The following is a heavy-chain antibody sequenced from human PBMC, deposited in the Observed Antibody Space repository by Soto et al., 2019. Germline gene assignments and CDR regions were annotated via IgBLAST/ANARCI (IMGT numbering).Heavy chain of an antibody. J-gene: IGHJ4*02. CDR3: AKALSEWIPTYCFDS. CDR2: ITYDGSNK. CDR1: GFSFSKYG. D-gene: IGHD3-3*01. Sequence: QVQLVESGGGVVQPGPSLRLSCAASGFSFSKYGIHWVRQAPGKGLEGVAIITYDGSNKYYLDSVKGRFTISRDNSRNTAFLQMDSLTAEDTATYYCAKALSEWIPTYCFDSWGQGARVTVTS. V-gene: IGHV3-30*18.